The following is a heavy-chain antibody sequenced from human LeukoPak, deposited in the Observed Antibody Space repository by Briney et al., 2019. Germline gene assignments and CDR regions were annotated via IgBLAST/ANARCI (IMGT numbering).Heavy chain of an antibody. Sequence: GASVKVSCKASGGTFSSYAISWVRQAPGQGLEWMGGIIPIFGTANYAQKFQGRVTITADESTSTAYMELSSLRSEDTAVYYCARDSPLWSGYYGVFDYWGQGTLVTVSS. J-gene: IGHJ4*02. V-gene: IGHV1-69*13. CDR3: ARDSPLWSGYYGVFDY. CDR2: IIPIFGTA. CDR1: GGTFSSYA. D-gene: IGHD3-3*01.